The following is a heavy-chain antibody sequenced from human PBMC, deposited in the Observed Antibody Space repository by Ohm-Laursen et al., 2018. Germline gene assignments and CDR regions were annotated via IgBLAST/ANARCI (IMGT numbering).Heavy chain of an antibody. CDR1: GYIFSSYG. D-gene: IGHD3-10*01. CDR3: ARVGPLESGFEYYYGMDV. V-gene: IGHV1-18*01. CDR2: ISAYNGNT. Sequence: ASVKVSCNPSGYIFSSYGISWVRQAPGQGLEWMGWISAYNGNTNYAQKLQVRVTMTTDTSTSTAYMELRSLRSDDTAVYYCARVGPLESGFEYYYGMDVWGQGTTVTVSS. J-gene: IGHJ6*02.